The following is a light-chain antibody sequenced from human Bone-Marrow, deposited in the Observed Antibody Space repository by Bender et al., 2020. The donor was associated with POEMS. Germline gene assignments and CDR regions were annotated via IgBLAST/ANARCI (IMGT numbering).Light chain of an antibody. CDR1: DVERKN. J-gene: IGLJ2*01. V-gene: IGLV3-21*02. CDR3: QVWNIDTDRHVV. Sequence: SYVLTQSPALSLAPGQTARITCGGSDVERKNVHWYQQKAGQAPVLVVSGEGDRPSGIPERLSGSKSGNTATLTINRVEAGNDAEYYCQVWNIDTDRHVVIGGGTKLTVL. CDR2: GEG.